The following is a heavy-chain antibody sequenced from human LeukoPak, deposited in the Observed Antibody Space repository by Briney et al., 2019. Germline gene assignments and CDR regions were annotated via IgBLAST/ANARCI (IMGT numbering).Heavy chain of an antibody. CDR1: GGSINSYY. CDR3: ATTSPDSSGSPFDP. CDR2: IYYSGST. D-gene: IGHD3-22*01. J-gene: IGHJ5*02. V-gene: IGHV4-59*01. Sequence: PSETLSLTCTVSGGSINSYYWSWIRQPPGKGLEWIGYIYYSGSTNYNPSLKSRVTISVDTSKDQFSLKLSSVTAADTAVYYCATTSPDSSGSPFDPWGQGTLVTVSS.